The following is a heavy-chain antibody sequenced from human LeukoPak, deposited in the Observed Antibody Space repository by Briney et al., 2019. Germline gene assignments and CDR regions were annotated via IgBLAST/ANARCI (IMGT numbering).Heavy chain of an antibody. CDR2: IYSGGST. CDR3: ARALFRRGYFDY. V-gene: IGHV3-66*01. J-gene: IGHJ4*02. CDR1: GFTVSSNY. D-gene: IGHD3-10*01. Sequence: PGRSLRLSCAASGFTVSSNYMSWVRQAPGKGLEWVSVIYSGGSTYYADSVKGRFTISRDSSKNTLYLQMNSLRAEDTAVYYCARALFRRGYFDYWGQGTLVTVSS.